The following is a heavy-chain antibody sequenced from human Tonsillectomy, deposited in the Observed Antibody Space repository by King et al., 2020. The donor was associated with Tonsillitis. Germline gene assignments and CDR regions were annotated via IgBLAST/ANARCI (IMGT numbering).Heavy chain of an antibody. CDR1: GYTFTGYY. V-gene: IGHV1-2*02. Sequence: VQLVESGAEVKKPGASVKVSCKASGYTFTGYYMHWVRQAPGQGLEWMGWINPNSGGTNYAQKFQGRVTMTRDTSISTAYMELSRLRSDDTAMYYCARAHDSSAYYPDYWGQGTLVTFSS. J-gene: IGHJ4*02. CDR2: INPNSGGT. CDR3: ARAHDSSAYYPDY. D-gene: IGHD3-22*01.